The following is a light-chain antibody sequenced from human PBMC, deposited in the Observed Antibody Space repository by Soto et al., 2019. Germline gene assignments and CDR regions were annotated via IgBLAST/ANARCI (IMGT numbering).Light chain of an antibody. Sequence: QSVLTQPASVSGSPGQSITISCTGTSSDVGSYNLVSWYQQHPGKAPKLMIYEGTKRPSGVSNRFSGSKSGTTASLTISGLQAEDEADYYCCSYARSSTFVFGGGTKLTVL. J-gene: IGLJ2*01. CDR3: CSYARSSTFV. CDR2: EGT. V-gene: IGLV2-23*03. CDR1: SSDVGSYNL.